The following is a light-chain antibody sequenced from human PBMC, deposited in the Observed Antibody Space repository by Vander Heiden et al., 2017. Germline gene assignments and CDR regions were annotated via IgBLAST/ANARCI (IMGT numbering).Light chain of an antibody. J-gene: IGKJ4*01. CDR2: DAS. V-gene: IGKV3-15*01. CDR1: QSISSN. Sequence: EIVLTQSPATLSVSPGERATLSCRASQSISSNLAWYQQRPGQAPRLLIYDASTRATGIPARFSGSGSGTEFTLTISSLQTEDFVHYYCQQYNDWPPYLTFGGGTKVEMK. CDR3: QQYNDWPPYLT.